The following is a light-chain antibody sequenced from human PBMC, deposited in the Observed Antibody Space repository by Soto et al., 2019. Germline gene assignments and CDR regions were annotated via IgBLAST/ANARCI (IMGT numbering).Light chain of an antibody. V-gene: IGKV3-20*01. CDR1: QSINSNY. J-gene: IGKJ5*01. Sequence: EIVLTQSPGTLSLSPGERATLSCRASQSINSNYLAWYHQKPGQAPRFIMYGASTRATGIPDRFSGSGSGTDFSLTVSRLEPEDFAVYYCQQYGGSTLITFGQGTRLEIK. CDR2: GAS. CDR3: QQYGGSTLIT.